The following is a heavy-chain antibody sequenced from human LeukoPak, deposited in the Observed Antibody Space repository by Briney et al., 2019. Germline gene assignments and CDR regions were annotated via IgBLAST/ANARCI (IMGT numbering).Heavy chain of an antibody. V-gene: IGHV4-59*01. D-gene: IGHD4-17*01. Sequence: SETLSLTCTVSGGSISSYYWSWIRQPPGKGLDWIGYIYYSGSTNYNPSLKSRVIISVDTPKNQFSLNLISVTAADTAVYYCARGTAQTVNTYAFDIWGQGTMVTVSS. J-gene: IGHJ3*02. CDR2: IYYSGST. CDR3: ARGTAQTVNTYAFDI. CDR1: GGSISSYY.